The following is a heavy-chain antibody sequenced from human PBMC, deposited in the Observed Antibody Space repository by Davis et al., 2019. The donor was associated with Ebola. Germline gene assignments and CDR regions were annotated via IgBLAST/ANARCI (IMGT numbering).Heavy chain of an antibody. CDR3: ARDLESIDQSY. Sequence: SVKVSCKASGGTFSSYTISWVRQAPGQGLEWMGRIIPILGIANYAQKFQGRVTITADKSTSTAYMELSSLRSEDTAVYYCARDLESIDQSYWGQGTLVTVSS. D-gene: IGHD2-2*01. J-gene: IGHJ4*02. CDR1: GGTFSSYT. CDR2: IIPILGIA. V-gene: IGHV1-69*04.